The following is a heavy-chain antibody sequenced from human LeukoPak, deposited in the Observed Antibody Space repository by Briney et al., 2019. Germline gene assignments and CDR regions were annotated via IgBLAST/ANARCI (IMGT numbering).Heavy chain of an antibody. D-gene: IGHD4-17*01. CDR3: ARDNYGDLGGY. Sequence: GGSLRLSCAASGFTFSSYSMNWVRQAPGKGLEWVSYISSSSSTIYYADSVKGRFTISRDNAKNSLYLQMNSLRAEDTAVYYCARDNYGDLGGYWGQGTLVTVSS. CDR2: ISSSSSTI. CDR1: GFTFSSYS. J-gene: IGHJ4*02. V-gene: IGHV3-48*01.